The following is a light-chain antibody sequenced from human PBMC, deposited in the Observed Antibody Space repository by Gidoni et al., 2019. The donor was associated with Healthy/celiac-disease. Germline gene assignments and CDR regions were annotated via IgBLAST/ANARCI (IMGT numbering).Light chain of an antibody. J-gene: IGKJ2*01. CDR2: GAS. CDR3: QQYGSSHPT. CDR1: QSVSSIY. Sequence: DILLTQSPGTLSLSPGERATLSCRASQSVSSIYLAWYQQKPGQAPRLLIYGASSRATGIPDRFTGSGSGTDFTLTISRLEPEDFAVYYCQQYGSSHPTFGQGTKLEIK. V-gene: IGKV3-20*01.